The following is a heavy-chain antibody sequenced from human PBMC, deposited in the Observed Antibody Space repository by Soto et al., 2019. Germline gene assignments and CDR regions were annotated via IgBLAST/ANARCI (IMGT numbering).Heavy chain of an antibody. D-gene: IGHD3-10*01. J-gene: IGHJ4*02. CDR1: GFTVSSNY. Sequence: GGSLRLSCAASGFTVSSNYMSWVRQAPGKGLEWVSVIYSGGSTYYADSVKGRFTISRDNSKNTLYLQMNSLRAEDTAVYYCARMFPGMVRGVINYFDYWGQGTLVTVSS. CDR2: IYSGGST. V-gene: IGHV3-66*01. CDR3: ARMFPGMVRGVINYFDY.